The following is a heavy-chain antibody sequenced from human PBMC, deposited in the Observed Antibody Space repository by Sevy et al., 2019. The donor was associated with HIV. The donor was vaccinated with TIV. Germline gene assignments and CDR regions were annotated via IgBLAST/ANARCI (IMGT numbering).Heavy chain of an antibody. V-gene: IGHV3-30*03. CDR1: GFTFSSYG. D-gene: IGHD1-26*01. J-gene: IGHJ6*02. Sequence: GGSPRLSCAASGFTFSSYGMHWVRQAPGKGLEWVAVISYDGSNKYYADSVKGRFTISRDNSKNTLYLQMNSLRAEDTAVYYCARDYVAGDYYYYGMDVWGQGTTVTVSS. CDR3: ARDYVAGDYYYYGMDV. CDR2: ISYDGSNK.